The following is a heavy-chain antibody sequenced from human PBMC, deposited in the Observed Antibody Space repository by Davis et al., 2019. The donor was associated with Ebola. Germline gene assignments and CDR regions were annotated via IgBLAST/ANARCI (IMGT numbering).Heavy chain of an antibody. J-gene: IGHJ3*02. V-gene: IGHV1-46*01. D-gene: IGHD3-22*01. Sequence: AASVKVSCKASGYTFTNYYMHWVRQAPGQGLEWMGMINPNDGRTIYAQKFQGRVAMTTDTSTTTAYLELRSLRSDDTAVYYCARVPGYYSDSHAYAFDIWGQGTRVTVSS. CDR3: ARVPGYYSDSHAYAFDI. CDR1: GYTFTNYY. CDR2: INPNDGRT.